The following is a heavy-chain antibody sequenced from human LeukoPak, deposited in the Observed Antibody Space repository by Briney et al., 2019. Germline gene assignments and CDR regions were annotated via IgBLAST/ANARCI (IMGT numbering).Heavy chain of an antibody. D-gene: IGHD4-23*01. CDR2: INSSSSYI. CDR1: GFTFSSYS. J-gene: IGHJ5*02. V-gene: IGHV3-21*05. Sequence: GGSLRLSCAASGFTFSSYSMNWVRQAPGKGLEGVSYINSSSSYIYYADSVKGRFTISRDNAKTSLYLQMKSLRAEDTAVYYCARDITYYGGKHNWFDPWGQGTLVTVSS. CDR3: ARDITYYGGKHNWFDP.